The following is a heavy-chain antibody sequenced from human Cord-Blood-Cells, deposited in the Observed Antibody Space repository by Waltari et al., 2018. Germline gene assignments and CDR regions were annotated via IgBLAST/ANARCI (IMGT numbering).Heavy chain of an antibody. J-gene: IGHJ6*02. CDR2: IYTSGST. CDR3: ARDSVVATRRRYYYYYGMDV. Sequence: QVQLQESGPGLVKPSETLSLTCTVSGDSISSYYWSWIRPPARPGLEWIGRIYTSGSTNYNPSLKSRVTMSVDTSKNQFSLKLSSVTAADTAVYYCARDSVVATRRRYYYYYGMDVWGQGTTVTVSS. CDR1: GDSISSYY. D-gene: IGHD5-12*01. V-gene: IGHV4-4*07.